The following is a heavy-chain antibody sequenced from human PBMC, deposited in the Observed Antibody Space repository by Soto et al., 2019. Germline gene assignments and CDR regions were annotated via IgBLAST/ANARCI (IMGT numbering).Heavy chain of an antibody. D-gene: IGHD2-2*01. CDR2: INHSGST. CDR1: GGSFSGYY. V-gene: IGHV4-34*01. CDR3: ARKVENQLPSPYYFDF. Sequence: SETLSLTCAVYGGSFSGYYWSWIRQPPGKGLEWIGEINHSGSTNYNPSLKSRVTISVDTSKNQFSLKLSSVTAADTAVYYCARKVENQLPSPYYFDFRGQGTLVTVST. J-gene: IGHJ4*02.